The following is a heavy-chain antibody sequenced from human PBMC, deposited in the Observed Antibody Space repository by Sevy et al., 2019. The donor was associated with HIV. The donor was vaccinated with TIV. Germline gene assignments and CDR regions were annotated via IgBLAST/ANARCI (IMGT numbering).Heavy chain of an antibody. CDR1: GYTFTGYY. CDR2: INPNSGGT. Sequence: ASVKVSCKASGYTFTGYYMHWVRQAPGQGLEWMGWINPNSGGTNYAQKFQGRVTMTRDTSISTAYMELSSLRSDDTAVYYCARELEKSAAGRVGLPSDPWGQGTLVTVSS. D-gene: IGHD6-13*01. V-gene: IGHV1-2*02. J-gene: IGHJ5*02. CDR3: ARELEKSAAGRVGLPSDP.